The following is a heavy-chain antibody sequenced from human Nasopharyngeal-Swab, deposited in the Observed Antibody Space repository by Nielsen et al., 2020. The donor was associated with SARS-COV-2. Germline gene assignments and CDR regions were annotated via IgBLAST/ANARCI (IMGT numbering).Heavy chain of an antibody. CDR1: GFTFSNYW. V-gene: IGHV3-74*01. Sequence: LTCAVSGFTFSNYWIHWVRQAPGKGLVWVSRINSDGSRTGYADSVKGRFAISRDNAKNTVYLEMNSLRAEDTAVYYCARDFDKTGDWGQGTLVTVSS. CDR3: ARDFDKTGD. J-gene: IGHJ4*02. D-gene: IGHD7-27*01. CDR2: INSDGSRT.